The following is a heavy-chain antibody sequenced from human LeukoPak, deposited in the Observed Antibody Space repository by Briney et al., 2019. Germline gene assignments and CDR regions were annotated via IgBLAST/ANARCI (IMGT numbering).Heavy chain of an antibody. V-gene: IGHV1-69*04. CDR1: GGTFSSYA. J-gene: IGHJ4*02. CDR3: ARVQSGSYFY. Sequence: ASVKVSCKASGGTFSSYAINWVRQAPGQGLEWMGRIIPILGITNYAQKFQGRVTITADKSTSTAYMELSSLRSEDTAVYYCARVQSGSYFYWGQGTLVTVSS. D-gene: IGHD1-26*01. CDR2: IIPILGIT.